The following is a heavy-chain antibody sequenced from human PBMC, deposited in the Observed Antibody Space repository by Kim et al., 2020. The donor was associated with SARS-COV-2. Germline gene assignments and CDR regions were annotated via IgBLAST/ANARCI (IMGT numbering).Heavy chain of an antibody. Sequence: GGSLRLSCAASGFTFSSYWMSWVRQAPGKGLEWVANIKQDGSEKYYVDYVKGQFTISRDNAKNSLYLQMNSLRAEDTAVYYCARDMWIQHLADYWGQGTLVTVSS. V-gene: IGHV3-7*03. J-gene: IGHJ4*02. CDR1: GFTFSSYW. D-gene: IGHD5-18*01. CDR2: IKQDGSEK. CDR3: ARDMWIQHLADY.